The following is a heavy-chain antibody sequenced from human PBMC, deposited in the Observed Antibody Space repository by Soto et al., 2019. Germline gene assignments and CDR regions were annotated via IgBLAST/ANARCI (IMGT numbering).Heavy chain of an antibody. CDR1: GFTFSSYG. Sequence: QVQLVESGGGVVQPGRSLRLSCAASGFTFSSYGMHWVRQAPGKGLEWVAVIWYDGSNKYYADSVKGRFTISRDNSKNTLYLQMNSLRAEDTAVYYCAREAFTHGYYMDYWGQGTLVTVSS. CDR3: AREAFTHGYYMDY. CDR2: IWYDGSNK. J-gene: IGHJ4*02. D-gene: IGHD3-3*01. V-gene: IGHV3-33*01.